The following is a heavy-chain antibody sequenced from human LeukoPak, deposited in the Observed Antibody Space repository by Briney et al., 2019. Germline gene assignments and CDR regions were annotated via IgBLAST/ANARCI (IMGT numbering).Heavy chain of an antibody. D-gene: IGHD4-11*01. CDR1: GFTFDDYG. V-gene: IGHV3-20*04. Sequence: GGSLRLSCAASGFTFDDYGMSWVRLAPGKGLEWVSGINWNGGSTGYADSVKGRFTISRDNAKNSLYLQMNSLRAEDTALYYCARRAVYSNSENYYYYYMDVWGKGTTVTVSS. CDR2: INWNGGST. CDR3: ARRAVYSNSENYYYYYMDV. J-gene: IGHJ6*03.